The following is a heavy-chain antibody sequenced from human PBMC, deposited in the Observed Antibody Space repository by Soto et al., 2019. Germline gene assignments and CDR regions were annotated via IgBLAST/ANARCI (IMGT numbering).Heavy chain of an antibody. Sequence: EVQLLESGGGLVQPGGSLRLSCAASGFTFSSYAMAWVRQAPGKGLEWVSGISGNGDSTYYAGSVKGRFTISRDNSKNTLYLQMNSLRAEDTAVYYCARDLSTGWYRDLGYWGQGTLVTVSS. CDR2: ISGNGDST. CDR1: GFTFSSYA. V-gene: IGHV3-23*01. CDR3: ARDLSTGWYRDLGY. J-gene: IGHJ4*02. D-gene: IGHD6-19*01.